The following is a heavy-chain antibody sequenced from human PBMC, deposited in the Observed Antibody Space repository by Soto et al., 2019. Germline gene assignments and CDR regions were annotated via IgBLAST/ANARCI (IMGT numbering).Heavy chain of an antibody. CDR1: GFTFSSYS. J-gene: IGHJ4*02. CDR2: ISSSSSYI. D-gene: IGHD6-19*01. Sequence: GGSLRLSCAASGFTFSSYSMNWVRQAPGKGLEWVSSISSSSSYIYYADSVKGRFTISRDNAKNSLYLQMNGLRAEDTAVYYCARASVGAGTGYWGQGTLVTVSS. V-gene: IGHV3-21*01. CDR3: ARASVGAGTGY.